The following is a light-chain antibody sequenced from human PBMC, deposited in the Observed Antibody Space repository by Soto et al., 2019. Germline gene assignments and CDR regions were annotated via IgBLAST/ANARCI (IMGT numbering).Light chain of an antibody. J-gene: IGLJ2*01. CDR2: EGS. CDR3: CSYAGSSTVV. Sequence: QSALTQPASVSGSPGQSITISCTGTSSDVGSYNLVSWYQQHPGKPPKLMIYEGSKRPSGFSNRFSGSKSGNTASLTISGLQAEDEAVYYCCSYAGSSTVVFGGGTKLTVL. CDR1: SSDVGSYNL. V-gene: IGLV2-23*01.